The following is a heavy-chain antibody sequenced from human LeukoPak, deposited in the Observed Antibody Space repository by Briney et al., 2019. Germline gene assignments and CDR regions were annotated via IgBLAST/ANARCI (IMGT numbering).Heavy chain of an antibody. Sequence: SETLSLTCAVYGGSFSGYYWSWIRQPPGKGLEWIGEINHSGFTNYNPFLKSRVTISVDTSKNQFSLKLSSVTAADTAVYYCARAHGDQGFDYWGQGTLVTVSS. CDR2: INHSGFT. V-gene: IGHV4-34*01. J-gene: IGHJ4*02. CDR1: GGSFSGYY. D-gene: IGHD4-17*01. CDR3: ARAHGDQGFDY.